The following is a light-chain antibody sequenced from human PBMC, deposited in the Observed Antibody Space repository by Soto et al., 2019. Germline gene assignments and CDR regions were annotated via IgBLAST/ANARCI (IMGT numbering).Light chain of an antibody. CDR1: QGITND. CDR3: LPHNSYPPT. J-gene: IGKJ1*01. V-gene: IGKV1-17*01. Sequence: DIQMTQSPSSLSASVGDRVTITCRASQGITNDLGWYQQKPGKAPKRLIYAASSLQSGVPSRFRGSGFGTDFTLPISSLQPEDFATYYCLPHNSYPPTFGQGTKVEIK. CDR2: AAS.